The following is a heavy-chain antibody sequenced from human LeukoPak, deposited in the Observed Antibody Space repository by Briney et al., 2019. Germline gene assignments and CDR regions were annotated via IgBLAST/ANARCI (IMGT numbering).Heavy chain of an antibody. V-gene: IGHV3-49*04. CDR1: GFSFGDYC. D-gene: IGHD5-18*01. J-gene: IGHJ4*02. Sequence: GGSLRLSCTASGFSFGDYCMGWVRQAPGKGLEGVGFIRSKAYGGTTEHAASVKGKFSISRDDSKSIVYLQMDSMKTEDTAVYYCTRVRGYSYGYGDYWGQGTLVAVSS. CDR3: TRVRGYSYGYGDY. CDR2: IRSKAYGGTT.